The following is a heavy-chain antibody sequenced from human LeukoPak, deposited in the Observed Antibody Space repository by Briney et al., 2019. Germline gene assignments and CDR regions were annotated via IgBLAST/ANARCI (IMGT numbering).Heavy chain of an antibody. CDR2: ISGSGGST. V-gene: IGHV3-23*01. J-gene: IGHJ4*02. CDR3: AKDLLNFDWLFVDY. Sequence: HPGGSLRLSCAASGFTFSSYAMSWVRQAPGKGLEWVSAISGSGGSTYYADSVKGRFTISRDNSKNTLYLQMNSLRAEDTAVYYCAKDLLNFDWLFVDYWGQGTLVTVSS. CDR1: GFTFSSYA. D-gene: IGHD3-9*01.